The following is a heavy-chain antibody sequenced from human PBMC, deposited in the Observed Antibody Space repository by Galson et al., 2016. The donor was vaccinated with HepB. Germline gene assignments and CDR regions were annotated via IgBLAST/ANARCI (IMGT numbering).Heavy chain of an antibody. V-gene: IGHV3-7*01. CDR3: APVDLDSSGPPPGIDY. Sequence: SLRLSCAASGLSFSGYWMAWVRQAPGKGLEWVANIHPDGSEKYYVDSVRGRFTISRDNAKISLYLQMNSLRAEDTAVYYCAPVDLDSSGPPPGIDYWGQGTLVTVSS. D-gene: IGHD3-22*01. J-gene: IGHJ4*02. CDR2: IHPDGSEK. CDR1: GLSFSGYW.